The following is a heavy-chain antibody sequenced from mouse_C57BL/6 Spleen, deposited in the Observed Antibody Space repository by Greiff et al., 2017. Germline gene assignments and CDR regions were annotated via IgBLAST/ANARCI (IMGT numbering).Heavy chain of an antibody. D-gene: IGHD2-4*01. J-gene: IGHJ3*01. CDR2: ISYDGSN. CDR1: GYSITSGYY. V-gene: IGHV3-6*01. Sequence: EVQLQQSGHGLVKPSQSLSLTCSVTGYSITSGYYWNWIRQFPGNKLEWMGYISYDGSNNYNPSLKNRISITRDTSKNQFFLKLNSVTTEDTATYYCAMIYYDYVGLAYWGQGTLVTVSA. CDR3: AMIYYDYVGLAY.